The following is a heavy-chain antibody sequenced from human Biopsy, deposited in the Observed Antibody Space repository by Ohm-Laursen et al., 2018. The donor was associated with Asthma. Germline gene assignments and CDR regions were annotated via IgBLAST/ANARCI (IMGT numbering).Heavy chain of an antibody. D-gene: IGHD3-10*01. CDR3: ARAVDYSHYYGIDV. CDR2: IGVYNGNT. J-gene: IGHJ6*02. V-gene: IGHV1-18*01. Sequence: GASVKASCKTSGYTFNSAGITWVRQAPGQGLEWMGWIGVYNGNTKVAQKLQDRVTMITDTSTSTAYMESRSLRSDDTAVYFCARAVDYSHYYGIDVWGQGTTVTVS. CDR1: GYTFNSAG.